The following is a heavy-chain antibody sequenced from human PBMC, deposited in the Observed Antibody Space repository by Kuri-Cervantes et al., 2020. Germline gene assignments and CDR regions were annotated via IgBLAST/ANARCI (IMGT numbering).Heavy chain of an antibody. CDR3: ARDLEGYSYGYAWAYYYGMDV. J-gene: IGHJ6*02. D-gene: IGHD5-18*01. CDR2: MNPNSGNT. Sequence: ASVKVSCKASGYTFTSYDINWVRQATGQGLEWMGWMNPNSGNTGYAQKFQGRVTMTRNTSISTAYMELSSLRSEDTAVYYCARDLEGYSYGYAWAYYYGMDVWGQGTTVTVSS. CDR1: GYTFTSYD. V-gene: IGHV1-8*01.